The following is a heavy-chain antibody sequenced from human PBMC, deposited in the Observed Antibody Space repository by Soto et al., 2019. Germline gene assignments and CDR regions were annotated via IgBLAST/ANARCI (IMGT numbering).Heavy chain of an antibody. CDR2: ISTDGTNQ. CDR3: AVGGGDLSLTPFDY. V-gene: IGHV3-30-3*01. Sequence: QVHLVESGGGVVQPGRSLRLSCVASGFNFKAYGMHWVRQAPGKGLEWVAVISTDGTNQHHADSVKGRFTISRDNFKNTLYLQMNSLRPEDPAVYLCAVGGGDLSLTPFDYWGQGTLVTVSS. CDR1: GFNFKAYG. J-gene: IGHJ4*02. D-gene: IGHD3-16*02.